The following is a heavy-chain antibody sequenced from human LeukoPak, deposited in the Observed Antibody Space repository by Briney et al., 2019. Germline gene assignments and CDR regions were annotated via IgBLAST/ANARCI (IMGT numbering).Heavy chain of an antibody. CDR1: GFTFSSYG. CDR2: ISYDGSNK. D-gene: IGHD6-13*01. CDR3: AKGSSWYGGEYFQH. J-gene: IGHJ1*01. V-gene: IGHV3-30*18. Sequence: PGRSLRLSCAASGFTFSSYGMHWVRQAPGKGLEWVAVISYDGSNKYHADSVKGRFTISRDNSKNTLYLQMNSLRAEDTAVYYCAKGSSWYGGEYFQHWGQGTLVTVSS.